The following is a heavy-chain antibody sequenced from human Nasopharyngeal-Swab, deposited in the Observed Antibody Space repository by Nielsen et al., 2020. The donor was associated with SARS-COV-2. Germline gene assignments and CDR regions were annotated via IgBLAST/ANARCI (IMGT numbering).Heavy chain of an antibody. V-gene: IGHV3-7*01. Sequence: WIRQPPGKGLEWVANIKQDGSEKYYVDSVKGRFTISRDNAKNSLYLQMNSLRAEDTAVYYCARDHRGAVAGLDSWGQGTLVTVSS. D-gene: IGHD6-19*01. J-gene: IGHJ4*02. CDR3: ARDHRGAVAGLDS. CDR2: IKQDGSEK.